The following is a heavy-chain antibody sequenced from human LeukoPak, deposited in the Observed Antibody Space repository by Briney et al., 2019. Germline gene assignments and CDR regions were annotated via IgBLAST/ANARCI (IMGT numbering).Heavy chain of an antibody. V-gene: IGHV4-31*03. J-gene: IGHJ5*01. D-gene: IGHD2-2*01. CDR3: ARGPGVVPAATSWFDP. CDR2: IYYSGST. CDR1: GGSISSGGYY. Sequence: SETLSLTCTVSGGSISSGGYYWSWIRQHPGKGLEWIGYIYYSGSTYYNPSLKSRVTISVDTSKNQFSLKLSSVIAADTAVYYCARGPGVVPAATSWFDPWGQGTLVTVSS.